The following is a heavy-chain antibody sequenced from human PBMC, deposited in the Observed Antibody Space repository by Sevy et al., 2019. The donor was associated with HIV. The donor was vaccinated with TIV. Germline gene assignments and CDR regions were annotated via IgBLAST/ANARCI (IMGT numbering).Heavy chain of an antibody. J-gene: IGHJ4*02. V-gene: IGHV4-34*01. Sequence: SETLSLTCAVYGGSFSGYYWSWIRQPPGKGLECIGEINNGGNSNYNPSLKSRVTISEDTSKSQFSLRLSSVTAADTAVYYCARGRGLYYFGQWGQGTLVTVSS. CDR3: ARGRGLYYFGQ. CDR1: GGSFSGYY. CDR2: INNGGNS. D-gene: IGHD3-10*01.